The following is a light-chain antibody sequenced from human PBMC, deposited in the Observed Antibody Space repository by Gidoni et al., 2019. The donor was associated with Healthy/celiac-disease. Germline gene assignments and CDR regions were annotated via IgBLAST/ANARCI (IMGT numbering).Light chain of an antibody. J-gene: IGKJ2*02. V-gene: IGKV3-20*01. CDR1: QSISSSY. Sequence: EIVLTQSPGTLSLSPGERATLSCRASQSISSSYLAWYQQKPGQAPRLHIYGASSRATGIPDRFSGSGSGTDFTLTISRLEPEDFEVYYCQQYGNSPWTFGQGTKLEIK. CDR3: QQYGNSPWT. CDR2: GAS.